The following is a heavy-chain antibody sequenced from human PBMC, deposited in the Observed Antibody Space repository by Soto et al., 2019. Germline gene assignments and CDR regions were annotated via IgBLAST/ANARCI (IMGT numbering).Heavy chain of an antibody. CDR1: GYTFTGYY. V-gene: IGHV1-2*02. D-gene: IGHD3-9*01. J-gene: IGHJ4*02. CDR3: ARGQTGYPLLFAY. CDR2: INPNSGGT. Sequence: ASVKVSCKASGYTFTGYYMHWVRQAPGQGLEWMGWINPNSGGTNYAQKFQGRVTMTRDTSISTAYMELSRLRSDDTAVYYCARGQTGYPLLFAYWGKGTLVTVSS.